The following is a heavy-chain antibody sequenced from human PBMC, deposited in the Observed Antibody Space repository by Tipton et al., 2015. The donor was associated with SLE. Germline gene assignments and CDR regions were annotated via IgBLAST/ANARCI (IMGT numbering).Heavy chain of an antibody. J-gene: IGHJ6*03. CDR3: TRGHFNSGTFPYYNYYYYMDV. V-gene: IGHV4-59*01. Sequence: TLSLTCSVSGVSISGYYCSWIRQPPGKGLEWVGFIYHNGATKYNPSLKNRPSISIDTTKNQFSLKLTSVTAADSAVYYCTRGHFNSGTFPYYNYYYYMDVWGKGTAVTVSS. CDR2: IYHNGAT. CDR1: GVSISGYY. D-gene: IGHD3-10*01.